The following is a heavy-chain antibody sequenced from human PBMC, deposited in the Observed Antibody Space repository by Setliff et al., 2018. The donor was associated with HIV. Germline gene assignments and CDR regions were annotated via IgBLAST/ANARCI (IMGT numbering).Heavy chain of an antibody. J-gene: IGHJ6*03. Sequence: TLSLTCTVSGDSLSSGSYYWSWIRQPAGRGLEWIGHVYTSGSTDYNPSLNSRLTISIDTSRNQFSLRLNSVTAADTAVYFCARVGLAYSGDMDVWGKGTTVTVSS. D-gene: IGHD2-21*01. CDR2: VYTSGST. CDR3: ARVGLAYSGDMDV. CDR1: GDSLSSGSYY. V-gene: IGHV4-61*09.